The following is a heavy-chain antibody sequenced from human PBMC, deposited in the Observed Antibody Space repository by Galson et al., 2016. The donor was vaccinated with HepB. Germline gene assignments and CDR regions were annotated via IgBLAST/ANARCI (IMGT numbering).Heavy chain of an antibody. CDR1: GFSFSTYA. V-gene: IGHV3-23*01. J-gene: IGHJ4*02. CDR3: AKDLLSDYVWGSYRFQD. Sequence: LRLSCAVSGFSFSTYAMSWVRQAPGKGLVWVSAIGGSGDNTYYADSVKGRFTISRDNSMNTLYLQMNSLRAEDTAVYYCAKDLLSDYVWGSYRFQDWGQGAPVTVSS. D-gene: IGHD3-16*02. CDR2: IGGSGDNT.